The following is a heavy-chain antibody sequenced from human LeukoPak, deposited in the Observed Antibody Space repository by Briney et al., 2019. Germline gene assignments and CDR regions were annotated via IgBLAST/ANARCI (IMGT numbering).Heavy chain of an antibody. J-gene: IGHJ4*02. V-gene: IGHV3-20*04. D-gene: IGHD6-13*01. CDR1: GFTFDDYG. CDR3: ARDPAAGHFDY. CDR2: INWNGSST. Sequence: GGSLRLSCAASGFTFDDYGMSWVRQAPGKGLEWVSGINWNGSSTGYADSVKGRFTISRDNAKNSLYLQMNSLRAEDTAVYYCARDPAAGHFDYWGQGTLVTVSS.